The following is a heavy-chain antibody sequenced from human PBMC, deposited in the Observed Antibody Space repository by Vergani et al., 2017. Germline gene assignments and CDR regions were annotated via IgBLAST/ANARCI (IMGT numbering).Heavy chain of an antibody. V-gene: IGHV3-23*01. J-gene: IGHJ3*02. CDR3: AKPNKGATGGVGAFDI. CDR2: ISGSGGST. D-gene: IGHD1-26*01. CDR1: GFTFSSYA. Sequence: EVQLLESGGGLVQPGGSLRLSCAASGFTFSSYAMSWVRQAPGKGLEWVSAISGSGGSTYYADSVKGRFTISRDNSKNTLYLQMNSLRAEDTAVYYCAKPNKGATGGVGAFDIWGQGTMVTVSS.